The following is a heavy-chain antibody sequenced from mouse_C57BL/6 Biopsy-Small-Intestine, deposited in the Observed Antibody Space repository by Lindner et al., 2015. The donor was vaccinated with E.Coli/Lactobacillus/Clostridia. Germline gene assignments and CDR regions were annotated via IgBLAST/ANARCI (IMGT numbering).Heavy chain of an antibody. CDR3: AAAIVGAYSRLDY. Sequence: SVKVSCKVSGHTFTDYYMHWVRQAPGQGLEWMGWISPDSIGTDYPQRFQGRVAMTRDTSISTAYMELNRLTSDDTAVYFCAAAIVGAYSRLDYWGQGTLVTVSS. CDR2: ISPDSIGT. CDR1: GHTFTDYY. J-gene: IGHJ4*01. V-gene: IGHV1S29*02. D-gene: IGHD1-3*01.